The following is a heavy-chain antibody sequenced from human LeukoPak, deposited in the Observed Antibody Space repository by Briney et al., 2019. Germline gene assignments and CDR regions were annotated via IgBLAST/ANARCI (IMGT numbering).Heavy chain of an antibody. CDR3: ARSQTSTDAFDI. CDR1: GYTFSSSW. CDR2: INQDGTEK. Sequence: PGGSLRLSCAASGYTFSSSWMSWVRQAPGKGLEWVANINQDGTEKYYVDSVEGRFTISRDNAKNSLYLQMNSLRAEDTAVYYCARSQTSTDAFDIWGQGTMVTVSS. J-gene: IGHJ3*02. V-gene: IGHV3-7*01.